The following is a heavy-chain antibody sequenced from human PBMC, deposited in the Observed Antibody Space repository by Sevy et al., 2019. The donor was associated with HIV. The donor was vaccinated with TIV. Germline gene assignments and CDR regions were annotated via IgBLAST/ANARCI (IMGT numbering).Heavy chain of an antibody. J-gene: IGHJ3*02. CDR1: GGTFDTYT. D-gene: IGHD3-16*01. V-gene: IGHV1-69*13. CDR2: IIPMFDTA. CDR3: ARDRDITFGGGDAFDI. Sequence: ASVKVSCKASGGTFDTYTISWLRQAPGQGLEWMGGIIPMFDTANYAQKFQGRVTITADDSTNTAYMDLSSLRSEDSAVYYCARDRDITFGGGDAFDIWGQGTMVTVS.